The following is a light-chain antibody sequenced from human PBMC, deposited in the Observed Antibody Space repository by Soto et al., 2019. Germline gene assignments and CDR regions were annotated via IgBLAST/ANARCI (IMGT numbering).Light chain of an antibody. Sequence: EIVLTQSPPSLPVTPGEPASIACRSSQSLLHSNGYNYLDWYLQKPGQSPQPLIFLGSNRASGVTDRFSGSGSGTDFTLKISRVEPEDVGVYYCMQALQTPTFGGGTKVEIK. CDR3: MQALQTPT. CDR2: LGS. V-gene: IGKV2-28*01. J-gene: IGKJ4*01. CDR1: QSLLHSNGYNY.